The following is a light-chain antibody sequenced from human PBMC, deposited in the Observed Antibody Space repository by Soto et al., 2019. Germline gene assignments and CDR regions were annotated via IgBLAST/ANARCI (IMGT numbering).Light chain of an antibody. J-gene: IGLJ2*01. CDR3: GSYPITSTLMI. Sequence: QSVLTQPASVSGSPGQSITISCSGTPSDIGAYNYVSWYQHLPGKAPEVIIYDVTNRPSGVSSRFSGSKSGTTASLTISGLQAEDEATYYCGSYPITSTLMIFGGGTKLTV. CDR1: PSDIGAYNY. V-gene: IGLV2-14*03. CDR2: DVT.